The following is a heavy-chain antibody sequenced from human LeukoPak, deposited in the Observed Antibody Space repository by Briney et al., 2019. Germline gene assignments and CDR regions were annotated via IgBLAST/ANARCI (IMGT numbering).Heavy chain of an antibody. V-gene: IGHV4-38-2*02. CDR1: GYSISSGYY. CDR2: IYHSGST. J-gene: IGHJ4*02. D-gene: IGHD6-13*01. Sequence: PSETLSLTCTVSGYSISSGYYWGWIRQPPGKGLEWIGSIYHSGSTYYNPSLKSRVTISVDTSKNQFSLKLSSVTAADTAVYYCVRESSSWYRFDYWGQGTLVSVS. CDR3: VRESSSWYRFDY.